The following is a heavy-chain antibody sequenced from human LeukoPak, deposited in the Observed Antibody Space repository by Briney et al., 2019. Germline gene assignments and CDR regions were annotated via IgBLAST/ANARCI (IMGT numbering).Heavy chain of an antibody. J-gene: IGHJ4*02. V-gene: IGHV1-2*02. CDR1: GYTFTGYY. CDR3: ARPRRWLQSYFDY. Sequence: ASVKVSCKASGYTFTGYYMHWVRQAPGQGLEWMGWINPNSGGTNYAQKFQGRVTMTRDTSISTAYMELSRLRSDDTAVYDCARPRRWLQSYFDYWGQGTLVTASS. D-gene: IGHD5-24*01. CDR2: INPNSGGT.